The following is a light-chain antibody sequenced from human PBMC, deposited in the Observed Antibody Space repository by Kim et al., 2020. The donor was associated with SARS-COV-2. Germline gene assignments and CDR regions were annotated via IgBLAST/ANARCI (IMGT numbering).Light chain of an antibody. J-gene: IGKJ4*01. CDR2: TTS. CDR1: QTINNY. Sequence: ASVGDSVTITVRASQTINNYLNWYQQKPGKAPKLLIYTTSNLQSGVPSRFSGSGSGTDFTLTISSLQPEDFASYFCQQGYSTLVTFGGGTKVDIK. V-gene: IGKV1-39*01. CDR3: QQGYSTLVT.